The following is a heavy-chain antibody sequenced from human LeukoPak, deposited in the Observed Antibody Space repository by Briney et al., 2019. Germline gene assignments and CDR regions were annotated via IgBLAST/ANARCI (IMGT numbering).Heavy chain of an antibody. D-gene: IGHD6-13*01. CDR1: GSTFSSYD. Sequence: GGSLRLSCAASGSTFSSYDINWVRQAPGKGLEWVAFIRYDGSNKYYADSVKGRFTISGDNSKNTLYLQMNSLRAEDTAVYYCAREEGAAAGRGRYYYYMDVWGKGTTVTISS. J-gene: IGHJ6*03. CDR2: IRYDGSNK. CDR3: AREEGAAAGRGRYYYYMDV. V-gene: IGHV3-30*02.